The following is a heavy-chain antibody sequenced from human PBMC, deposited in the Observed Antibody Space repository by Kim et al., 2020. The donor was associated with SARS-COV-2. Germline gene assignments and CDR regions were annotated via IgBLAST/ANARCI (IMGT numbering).Heavy chain of an antibody. D-gene: IGHD2-15*01. CDR2: IIPIFGTA. CDR3: ATSGVVYCSGGSCYSNPLQLDY. J-gene: IGHJ4*02. Sequence: SVKVSCKASGGTFSSYAISWVRQAPGQGLEWMGGIIPIFGTANYAQKFQGRVTITADESTSTAYMELSSLRSEDTAVYYCATSGVVYCSGGSCYSNPLQLDYWGQGTLVTVSS. CDR1: GGTFSSYA. V-gene: IGHV1-69*13.